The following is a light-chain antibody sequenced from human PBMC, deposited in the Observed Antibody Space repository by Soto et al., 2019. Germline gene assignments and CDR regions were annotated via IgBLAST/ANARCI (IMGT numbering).Light chain of an antibody. CDR1: QSVSSTY. CDR3: QQYGGSRWT. V-gene: IGKV3-20*01. CDR2: GAS. J-gene: IGKJ1*01. Sequence: EIVLTQSPGTLPLSPGERATLSCRASQSVSSTYLAWYQQKPGQAPSLLIYGASNRATGIPDRFSGSGSGRDFTLTISRLEPEDFAVYYCQQYGGSRWTFGQGARVDI.